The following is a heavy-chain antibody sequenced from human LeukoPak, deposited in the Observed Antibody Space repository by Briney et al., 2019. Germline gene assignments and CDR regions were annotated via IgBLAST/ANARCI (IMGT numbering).Heavy chain of an antibody. V-gene: IGHV1-69*01. CDR1: GGTFSSYA. D-gene: IGHD5-18*01. CDR2: IIPTFGTA. Sequence: SVKVSCKASGGTFSSYAISWVRQAPEQGLKWMGGIIPTFGTANYAQKFQGRVTITADESTSTAYMELSSLRSEDTAVYYCARDQKYSYAADYWGQGTLVTVSS. CDR3: ARDQKYSYAADY. J-gene: IGHJ4*02.